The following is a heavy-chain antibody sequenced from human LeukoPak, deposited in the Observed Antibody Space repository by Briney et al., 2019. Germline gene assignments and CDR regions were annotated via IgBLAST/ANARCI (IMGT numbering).Heavy chain of an antibody. V-gene: IGHV1-18*01. Sequence: ASVKVSCKASGYTFTSYGISWVRQAPGQGLEWMGWISAYNGNTNYAQKLQGRVTMTTDTSTSTAYMELRSLRSDDTAVYYCARGRLRWGELSVPDYWGQRTLVTVSS. CDR2: ISAYNGNT. CDR3: ARGRLRWGELSVPDY. CDR1: GYTFTSYG. D-gene: IGHD3-16*02. J-gene: IGHJ4*02.